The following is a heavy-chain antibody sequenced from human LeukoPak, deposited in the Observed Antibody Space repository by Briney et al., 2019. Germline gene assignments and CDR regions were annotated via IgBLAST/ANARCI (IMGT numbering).Heavy chain of an antibody. CDR1: GFTFSIYW. D-gene: IGHD3-10*01. V-gene: IGHV3-9*01. CDR3: ATRYASGPIADY. Sequence: GGSLRLSCAASGFTFSIYWMNWVRQAPGKGLEWVSGITWNGGTIDYADSVKGRFTISRDNAKNSLYLQMNSLRAEDTALYYCATRYASGPIADYWGQGTLVTVSS. J-gene: IGHJ4*02. CDR2: ITWNGGTI.